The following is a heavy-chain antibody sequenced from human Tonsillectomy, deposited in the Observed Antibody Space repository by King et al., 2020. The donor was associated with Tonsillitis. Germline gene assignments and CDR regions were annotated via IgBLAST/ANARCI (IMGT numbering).Heavy chain of an antibody. D-gene: IGHD2-2*01. CDR1: GFTVSSNY. V-gene: IGHV3-53*02. CDR3: ARDPRYCSSTSCQHY. Sequence: VQLVETGGGLIQPGGSLRLSCAASGFTVSSNYMSWVRQAPGKGLEWVSVIYSGGSTYYADSVKGRFTISRDNSKNTLYLQMNSLRAEDTAVYYCARDPRYCSSTSCQHYWGQGTLCTVSS. CDR2: IYSGGST. J-gene: IGHJ4*02.